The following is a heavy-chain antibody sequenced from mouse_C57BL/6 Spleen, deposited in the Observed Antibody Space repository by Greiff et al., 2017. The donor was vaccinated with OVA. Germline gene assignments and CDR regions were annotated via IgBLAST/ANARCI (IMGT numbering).Heavy chain of an antibody. D-gene: IGHD1-1*01. J-gene: IGHJ2*01. CDR3: ARDTTVVATGYFDY. V-gene: IGHV1-64*01. CDR2: IHPNSGST. Sequence: QVQLQQSGAELVKPGASVKLSCKASGYTFTSYWMHWVKQRPGQGLEWIGMIHPNSGSTNYNEKFKSKATLTVDKSSSTAYMQLSSLTSEDSAVYYCARDTTVVATGYFDYWGQGTTLTVSS. CDR1: GYTFTSYW.